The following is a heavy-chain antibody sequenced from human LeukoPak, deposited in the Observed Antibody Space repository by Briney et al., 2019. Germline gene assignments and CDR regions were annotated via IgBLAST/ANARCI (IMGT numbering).Heavy chain of an antibody. V-gene: IGHV1-18*03. CDR1: GYTFTSYG. D-gene: IGHD3-3*01. Sequence: ASVKVSCKASGYTFTSYGISWVRQAPGQGLEWMGWISAYNGNTNYAQKLQGRVTITRDTSASTAYMELSSLRSEDMAVYYCARGHYYDFWSGYSPFDYWGQGTLVTVSS. CDR3: ARGHYYDFWSGYSPFDY. J-gene: IGHJ4*02. CDR2: ISAYNGNT.